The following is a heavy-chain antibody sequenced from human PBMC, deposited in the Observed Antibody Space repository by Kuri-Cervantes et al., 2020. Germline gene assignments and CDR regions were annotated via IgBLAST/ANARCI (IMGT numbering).Heavy chain of an antibody. CDR1: GYTFTSYY. V-gene: IGHV1-46*01. J-gene: IGHJ6*03. D-gene: IGHD2-15*01. Sequence: ASVKVSCKASGYTFTSYYMHWVRQAPGQGLEWMGIINPSGGSTSYAQKFQGRVTMTRDTSTSTVYMELSSLRSEDTAVYYCARGNRAPSCRKTYYYYYKDVWGKGTTVTVSS. CDR2: INPSGGST. CDR3: ARGNRAPSCRKTYYYYYKDV.